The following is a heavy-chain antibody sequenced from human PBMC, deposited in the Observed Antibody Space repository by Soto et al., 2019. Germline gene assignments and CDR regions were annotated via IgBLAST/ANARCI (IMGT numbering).Heavy chain of an antibody. CDR1: GGTFSSSA. J-gene: IGHJ6*02. Sequence: SVKVSCKASGGTFSSSAISCVRQAPGQGLEWMGGIIPIFGTANYAQKFQGRVTITADESTSTAYMELSSLRSEDTAVYYCARGTTSHYYYYGMDVWGQGTTVTISS. CDR3: ARGTTSHYYYYGMDV. V-gene: IGHV1-69*13. D-gene: IGHD1-7*01. CDR2: IIPIFGTA.